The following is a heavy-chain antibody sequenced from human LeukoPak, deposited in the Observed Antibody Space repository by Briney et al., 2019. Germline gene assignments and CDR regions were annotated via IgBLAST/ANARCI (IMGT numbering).Heavy chain of an antibody. CDR3: ARGKGTVSY. V-gene: IGHV4-34*01. CDR1: RGSFSGFY. J-gene: IGHJ4*02. D-gene: IGHD4-11*01. Sequence: PSGTLSLTCAVSRGSFSGFYWSWIRQPPGRGLEWIGEINHSGYTNYHPSLKSRVAMSVDTSKKQFSLKLSSVTAADTAVYYCARGKGTVSYWGQGTLVSVSS. CDR2: INHSGYT.